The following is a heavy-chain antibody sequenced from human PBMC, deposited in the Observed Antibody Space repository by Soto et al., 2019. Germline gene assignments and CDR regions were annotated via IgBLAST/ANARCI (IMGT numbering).Heavy chain of an antibody. J-gene: IGHJ4*02. Sequence: PAETLSLTCAVSGFSIGSGLYWGWIRQPPGKGLEGIGNILHSGSTYYNPSLKSRVTISVDTSKNQFSLKLSSVTAADTPVYYCARVGGWSFWYFNLWGQGTLVTVSS. CDR1: GFSIGSGLY. D-gene: IGHD6-19*01. CDR2: ILHSGST. V-gene: IGHV4-38-2*01. CDR3: ARVGGWSFWYFNL.